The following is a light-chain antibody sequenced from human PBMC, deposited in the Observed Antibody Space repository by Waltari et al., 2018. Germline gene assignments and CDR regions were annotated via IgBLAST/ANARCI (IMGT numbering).Light chain of an antibody. CDR3: ASHSSSNAWL. J-gene: IGLJ3*02. CDR2: DVN. CDR1: RSDVGAYNS. V-gene: IGLV2-14*01. Sequence: QSALTQPASVSGSPGQSITISCTGTRSDVGAYNSVSWYQQYPGSAPKLIIYDVNERPSGVSSRFSGSKSANTASLTISGLQADDEAIYSCASHSSSNAWLFGGGTRLTVL.